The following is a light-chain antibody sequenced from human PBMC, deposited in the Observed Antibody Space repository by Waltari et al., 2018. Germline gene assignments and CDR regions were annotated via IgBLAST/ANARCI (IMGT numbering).Light chain of an antibody. J-gene: IGKJ1*01. CDR1: QDIRGY. CDR3: QQSFTTPTWT. CDR2: AAS. Sequence: DIQMTQSPSSLSASVGDSVTINCRASQDIRGYLNWYQQKPGKAPELLIYAASSLRSGVPSRFSGSGSVTDFTLTISSLQPEDFATYYCQQSFTTPTWTFGQGTKVEIK. V-gene: IGKV1-39*01.